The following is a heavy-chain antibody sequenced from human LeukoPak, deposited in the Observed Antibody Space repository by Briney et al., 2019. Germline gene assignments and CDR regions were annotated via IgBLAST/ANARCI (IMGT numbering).Heavy chain of an antibody. Sequence: SVKVSCKASGYTFTNYGISWVRQAPGQGLEWMGWVSTYNDNTNYAQKLQGRVTMTTDTSTTTAYMELRSLRSEDTAVYYCARDYRAQKGGDDYGDDYWGQGTLVIVSS. V-gene: IGHV1-18*04. CDR2: VSTYNDNT. D-gene: IGHD4-17*01. J-gene: IGHJ4*02. CDR1: GYTFTNYG. CDR3: ARDYRAQKGGDDYGDDY.